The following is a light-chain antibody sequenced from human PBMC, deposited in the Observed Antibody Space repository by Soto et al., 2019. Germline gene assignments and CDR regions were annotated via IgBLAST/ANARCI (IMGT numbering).Light chain of an antibody. CDR2: GAS. CDR3: QQYGSSPPWT. Sequence: EIVMTQSPATLSVSPGERATLSCGASQSVSSNLAWYQQKPGQAPRLLIYGASTRATGIPARFSGSGSGSDFTLTISRLEPEDFAVYYCQQYGSSPPWTFGQGTKVDIK. J-gene: IGKJ1*01. CDR1: QSVSSN. V-gene: IGKV3-15*01.